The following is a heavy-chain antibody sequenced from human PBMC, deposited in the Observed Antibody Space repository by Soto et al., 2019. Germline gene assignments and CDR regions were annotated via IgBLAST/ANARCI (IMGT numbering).Heavy chain of an antibody. CDR1: GGTIFSNN. D-gene: IGHD1-26*01. V-gene: IGHV4-59*01. CDR2: IDYSGTT. Sequence: QVQLQESGPRLVKTSETLSLTCNVSGGTIFSNNWGWLRQRPEKGLEWIGYIDYSGTTKYSPSLRSRVTISVDMSKDQFSLMMNSVTAADTGVYYCGRGDGSGGSTFDIWGQGSMVTVSS. CDR3: GRGDGSGGSTFDI. J-gene: IGHJ3*02.